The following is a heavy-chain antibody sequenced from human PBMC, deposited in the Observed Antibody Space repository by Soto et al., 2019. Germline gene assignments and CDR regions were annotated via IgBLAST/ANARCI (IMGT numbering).Heavy chain of an antibody. CDR2: INPTSGGT. V-gene: IGHV1-2*02. D-gene: IGHD6-19*01. J-gene: IGHJ4*02. CDR1: GYTFTDYY. CDR3: SRASAVAGGSSNSLPNDY. Sequence: ASVKVSCKASGYTFTDYYMHWVRQAPGQGLEWMGWINPTSGGTSYAQKFQGRVTMTRDTSISTAYMELSRLSSDDTAVYYCSRASAVAGGSSNSLPNDYWGQGTLVTVSS.